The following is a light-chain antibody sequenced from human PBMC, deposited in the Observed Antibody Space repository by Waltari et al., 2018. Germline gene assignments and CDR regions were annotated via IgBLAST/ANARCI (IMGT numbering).Light chain of an antibody. CDR1: QSIVSY. J-gene: IGKJ1*01. CDR2: AAS. V-gene: IGKV1-39*01. CDR3: QQTYSTLGT. Sequence: DIQMTQSPSSLSASVGDRDTITCRASQSIVSYLHWYQQKPGKAPKLLIYAASSLQSGVPSRFSGSGSGTDFTLTISSLQPEDFATYYCQQTYSTLGTFGQGTKVEIK.